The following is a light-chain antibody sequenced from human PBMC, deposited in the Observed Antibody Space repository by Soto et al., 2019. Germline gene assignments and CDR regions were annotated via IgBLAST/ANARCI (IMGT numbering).Light chain of an antibody. CDR2: WAS. J-gene: IGKJ4*01. V-gene: IGKV4-1*01. CDR1: QSVLYSSNNKNY. Sequence: DIVMTQSPDSLAVSLGERATINCKSSQSVLYSSNNKNYLAWYQQKPGQPPKLLIYWASTRESGVPDRFSGSGSGTDFTLTISSLQPEDVATYYCQQGKSFPLTFGGGTKVEI. CDR3: QQGKSFPLT.